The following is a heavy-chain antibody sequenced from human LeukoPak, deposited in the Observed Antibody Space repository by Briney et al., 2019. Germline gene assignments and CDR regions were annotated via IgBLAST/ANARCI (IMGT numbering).Heavy chain of an antibody. CDR3: AIEARINMVRGVTYPLH. CDR1: GFTFSSYE. J-gene: IGHJ4*02. CDR2: ISSGGSTI. V-gene: IGHV3-48*03. D-gene: IGHD3-10*01. Sequence: PGGSLRLSCAASGFTFSSYEMNWVRQAPGKGLEWVSYISSGGSTIKYAESVKGRFTISRDNAKNSLYLHMNSLRAEDTALYYCAIEARINMVRGVTYPLHWGQGTLVTVSS.